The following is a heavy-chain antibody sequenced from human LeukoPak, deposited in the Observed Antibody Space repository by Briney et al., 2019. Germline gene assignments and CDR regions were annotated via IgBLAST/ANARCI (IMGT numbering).Heavy chain of an antibody. CDR3: AKETCGGGSCHDDYFDY. V-gene: IGHV3-30*18. Sequence: GGSLRLSCVASGFTFSGYGIHWVRQAPGKGLEWVAVISYDGRSKYYADSVKGRFTISRDNSKNMLYMQMNSLRPEDTAVYYCAKETCGGGSCHDDYFDYWGQGTLVTVSS. CDR2: ISYDGRSK. J-gene: IGHJ4*02. CDR1: GFTFSGYG. D-gene: IGHD2-15*01.